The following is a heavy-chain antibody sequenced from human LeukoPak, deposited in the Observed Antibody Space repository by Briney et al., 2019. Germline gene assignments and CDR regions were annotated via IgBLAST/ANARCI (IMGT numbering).Heavy chain of an antibody. CDR1: GYSFSNYG. Sequence: ASVKVSCKASGYSFSNYGLNWVRQAPGQGLEWMGWISVRNGDTKCAQTLQDRVTMTTDTSTSTAYMELRSLRSDDTAVYYCARVHRDSSKVDFDYWGQGTLVTVSS. J-gene: IGHJ4*02. CDR2: ISVRNGDT. D-gene: IGHD6-13*01. V-gene: IGHV1-18*01. CDR3: ARVHRDSSKVDFDY.